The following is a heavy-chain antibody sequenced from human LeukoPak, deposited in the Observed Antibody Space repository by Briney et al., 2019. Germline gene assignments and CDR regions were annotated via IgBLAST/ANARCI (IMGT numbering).Heavy chain of an antibody. D-gene: IGHD5-18*01. V-gene: IGHV1-69*13. J-gene: IGHJ3*02. Sequence: GASVKVSCEASGGTFSSYAISWVRQAPGQGLEWMGGIIPIFGTANYAQKFQGRVTITADESTSTAYMELSSLRSEDTAVYYCAAYSYGSPKAFDIWGQGTMVTVSS. CDR2: IIPIFGTA. CDR3: AAYSYGSPKAFDI. CDR1: GGTFSSYA.